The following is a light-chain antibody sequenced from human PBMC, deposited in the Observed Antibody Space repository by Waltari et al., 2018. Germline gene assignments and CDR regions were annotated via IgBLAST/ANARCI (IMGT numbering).Light chain of an antibody. CDR1: QRISSW. Sequence: DIQMTQSPSTLSASVGDRLTITCRASQRISSWLAWYQQKPGQAPKLLMYKASTLESGVPSRFSGSGSGTEFTLTISSLQADDFATYYCQQYNSDPYTFGQGTKLEIK. CDR2: KAS. J-gene: IGKJ2*01. V-gene: IGKV1-5*03. CDR3: QQYNSDPYT.